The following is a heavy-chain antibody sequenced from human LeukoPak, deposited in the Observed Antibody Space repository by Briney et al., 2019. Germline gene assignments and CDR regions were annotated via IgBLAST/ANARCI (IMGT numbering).Heavy chain of an antibody. D-gene: IGHD5-18*01. CDR1: GFTFSNYN. Sequence: GGSLRLSCAASGFTFSNYNMNWVRQAPGKGLEWVSCFGTSSSYIYYADSVEGRFTISRDNAKNSLYLQMNSLRAEDTAVYYCARELWSYYFDYWGQGTLVTVSS. CDR3: ARELWSYYFDY. J-gene: IGHJ4*02. V-gene: IGHV3-21*01. CDR2: FGTSSSYI.